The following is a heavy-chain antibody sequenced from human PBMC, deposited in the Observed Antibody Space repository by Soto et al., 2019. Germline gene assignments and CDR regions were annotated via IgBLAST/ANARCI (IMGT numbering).Heavy chain of an antibody. D-gene: IGHD6-6*01. CDR1: GYTFTSYD. V-gene: IGHV1-8*02. CDR2: MNPKSGNT. Sequence: EASVKVSCKASGYTFTSYDINWVRQAPGQGLEWMGWMNPKSGNTGYAQKFQGRVTMTRDTSISTAYMELSSLRSEDTAVYYCAKGVSSSSKTYDYWGHGTLVTRLL. CDR3: AKGVSSSSKTYDY. J-gene: IGHJ4*01.